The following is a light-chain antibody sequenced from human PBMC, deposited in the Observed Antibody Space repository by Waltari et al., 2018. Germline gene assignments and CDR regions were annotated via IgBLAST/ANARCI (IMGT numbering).Light chain of an antibody. CDR2: KAS. J-gene: IGKJ4*01. CDR1: QSISTR. Sequence: IQMTQSPSTLSPSVGASVPITCRASQSISTRLAWYQQKPGKAPKLLIYKASTLESGVPSRISGSGAGTEFTLTISSLQPDDFATYYCQQYNSYSLLTFGGGTKVEIK. V-gene: IGKV1-5*03. CDR3: QQYNSYSLLT.